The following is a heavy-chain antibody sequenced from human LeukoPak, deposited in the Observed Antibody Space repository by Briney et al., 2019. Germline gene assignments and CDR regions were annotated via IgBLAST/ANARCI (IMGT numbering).Heavy chain of an antibody. CDR2: IYSGGST. D-gene: IGHD2-15*01. CDR1: GFTVSSNY. V-gene: IGHV3-53*01. CDR3: ARDRVVAATPYGMDV. Sequence: GGSLRLSCAASGFTVSSNYMSWVRQAPGKGLEWVSVIYSGGSTYYADSVKGRFTISRDNSKNTLYLQMNSLRAEDTAVYYCARDRVVAATPYGMDVWGQGTTVTVSS. J-gene: IGHJ6*02.